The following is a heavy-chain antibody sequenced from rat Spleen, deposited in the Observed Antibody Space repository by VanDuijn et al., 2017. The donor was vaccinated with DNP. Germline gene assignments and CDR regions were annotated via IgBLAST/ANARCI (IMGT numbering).Heavy chain of an antibody. D-gene: IGHD5-1*01. CDR1: GFTFRNYY. CDR2: LSTGGGNT. V-gene: IGHV5S11*01. J-gene: IGHJ4*01. Sequence: EVQLVESGGGLVQPGRSMKLSCAASGFTFRNYYMAWVRQAPTKGLEWVASLSTGGGNTYYRDSVKGRFTISRDNAKSTLYLQMDSLRSEETATYYCARVQLGYYALDAWGQGTSVTVSS. CDR3: ARVQLGYYALDA.